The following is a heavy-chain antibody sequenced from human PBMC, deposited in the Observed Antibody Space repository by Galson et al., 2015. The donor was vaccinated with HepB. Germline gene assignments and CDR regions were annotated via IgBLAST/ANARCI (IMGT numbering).Heavy chain of an antibody. V-gene: IGHV3-7*05. CDR2: IKEDGSEK. CDR3: ARVKRGEWYSFYYYGMDV. D-gene: IGHD3-10*01. CDR1: EFILSMYW. J-gene: IGHJ6*02. Sequence: SLRLSCAASEFILSMYWMNGVRQAPGKGLEWVANIKEDGSEKNYVDSVKGRFTISRDNAKNSLYLQMNSLRAEDTAIYYCARVKRGEWYSFYYYGMDVWGQGTTVTVSS.